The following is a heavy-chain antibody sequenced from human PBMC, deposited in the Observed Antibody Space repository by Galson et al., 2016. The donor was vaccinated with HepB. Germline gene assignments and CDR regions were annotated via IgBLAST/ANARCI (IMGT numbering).Heavy chain of an antibody. CDR2: ITWNSGSK. CDR1: GFTFENYA. J-gene: IGHJ5*02. Sequence: SLRLSCAASGFTFENYAMHWVRQVPGKGLEWVSSITWNSGSKGYADSVKGRFTISRDNAKNSLYLQMNSLRPEDTALYYCAKGFYGDFPSWFAPWGQGTLVTVSS. CDR3: AKGFYGDFPSWFAP. V-gene: IGHV3-9*01. D-gene: IGHD4-17*01.